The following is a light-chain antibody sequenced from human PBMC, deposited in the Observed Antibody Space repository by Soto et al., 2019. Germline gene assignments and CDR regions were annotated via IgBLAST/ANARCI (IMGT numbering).Light chain of an antibody. Sequence: EIVLTQSPATLSWSPGERATLSCRASQSVSSYLAWYQQKPGQAPRLLIYDASNRATGIPARFSGSGSGTDFTLTISSLEPEDFAVYYCQQRSNWSITFGQGTRREIK. CDR1: QSVSSY. J-gene: IGKJ5*01. V-gene: IGKV3-11*01. CDR3: QQRSNWSIT. CDR2: DAS.